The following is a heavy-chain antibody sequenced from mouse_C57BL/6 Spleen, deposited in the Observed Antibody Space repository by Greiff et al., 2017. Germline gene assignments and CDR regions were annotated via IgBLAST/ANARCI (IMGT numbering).Heavy chain of an antibody. J-gene: IGHJ2*01. Sequence: QVQLQQSGAELARPGASVKMSCKASGYTFTSYTMHWVKQRPGQGLEWIGYINPSSGYTKYNQKFKDKATLTADKSSSTAYMQLSGLTSEDSAVYYCAREVLLRDFDYWGQGTTLTVSS. D-gene: IGHD1-1*01. V-gene: IGHV1-4*01. CDR2: INPSSGYT. CDR1: GYTFTSYT. CDR3: AREVLLRDFDY.